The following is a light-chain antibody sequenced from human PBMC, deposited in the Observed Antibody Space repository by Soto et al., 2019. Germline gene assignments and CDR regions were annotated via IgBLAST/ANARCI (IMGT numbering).Light chain of an antibody. CDR3: HQYDSWT. Sequence: EIVLTQSPGTLSLSPGERATLSCRASQSFNSIYLAWYQQKPGQAPRLLIYVASSRATGIPDRFRGSGSGTDFTLTISRLEPEDFAVYYCHQYDSWTFGQGTKVDIK. J-gene: IGKJ1*01. CDR2: VAS. V-gene: IGKV3-20*01. CDR1: QSFNSIY.